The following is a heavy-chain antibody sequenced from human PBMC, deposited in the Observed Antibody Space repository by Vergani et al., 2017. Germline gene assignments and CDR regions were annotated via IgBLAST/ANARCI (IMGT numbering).Heavy chain of an antibody. CDR1: GGSISSYY. D-gene: IGHD5-18*01. Sequence: QVQLQESGPGLVKPSETLSLTCTVSGGSISSYYWSWIRQPPGKGLEWIGYIYYSGSTNYNPSLTSRVTISVDTSKNQFPLKLSAVTAADTAVYYCGRRGYSYGHTHFDYWGQGTLVTVAS. CDR3: GRRGYSYGHTHFDY. J-gene: IGHJ4*02. V-gene: IGHV4-59*01. CDR2: IYYSGST.